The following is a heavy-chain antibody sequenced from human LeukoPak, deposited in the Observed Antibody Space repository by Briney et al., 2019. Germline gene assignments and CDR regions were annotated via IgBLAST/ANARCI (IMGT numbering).Heavy chain of an antibody. CDR1: GFTYGNCA. CDR2: IRSKTFGGTT. V-gene: IGHV3-49*03. J-gene: IGHJ4*02. CDR3: TRDQTPYY. Sequence: GGSLRLSCTASGFTYGNCAMSWFRQAPGKGLEWIGFIRSKTFGGTTEYAASVKGRFTISRDDSNSIAYLEMDSLKTDDTAVYYCTRDQTPYYWGQGTLVTVSS.